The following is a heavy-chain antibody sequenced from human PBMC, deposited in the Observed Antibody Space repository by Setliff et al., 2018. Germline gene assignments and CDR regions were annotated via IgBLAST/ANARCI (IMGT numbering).Heavy chain of an antibody. CDR1: GLSYSNYW. CDR2: INPHGSEK. Sequence: GGSLRLSCTASGLSYSNYWVSWVRQAPGKGLEWLASINPHGSEKYYADSVKGRFTISRDNAKNSLSLQMNNLRTEDTAVYYCATARRGYQYGSGSLFDDWGQGTLVTVSS. D-gene: IGHD3-10*01. V-gene: IGHV3-7*01. J-gene: IGHJ4*02. CDR3: ATARRGYQYGSGSLFDD.